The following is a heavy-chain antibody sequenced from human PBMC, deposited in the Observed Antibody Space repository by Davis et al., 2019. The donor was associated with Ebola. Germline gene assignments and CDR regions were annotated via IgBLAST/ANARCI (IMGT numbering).Heavy chain of an antibody. V-gene: IGHV1-18*01. CDR3: ARGQIGYSGRFRFDS. J-gene: IGHJ4*02. CDR1: GYIFNNYA. Sequence: AASVKVSCKASGYIFNNYAISWVRQAPGQGLEWMGWISAYNGNTNYAQNLQGRVTMTTDTSTSTAYMELRSLRSEDTALYYCARGQIGYSGRFRFDSWGQGTLVTVSS. D-gene: IGHD5-12*01. CDR2: ISAYNGNT.